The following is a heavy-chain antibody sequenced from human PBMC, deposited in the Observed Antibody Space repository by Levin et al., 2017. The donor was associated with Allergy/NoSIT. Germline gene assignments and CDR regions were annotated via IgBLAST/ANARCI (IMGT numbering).Heavy chain of an antibody. J-gene: IGHJ3*01. CDR2: IKRKIEGEAT. CDR3: TTGDCDGGSFHAFDV. Sequence: GGSLRLSCAASGFTFSNVWMTWVRQAPGKGLEWVGRIKRKIEGEATEYAAPVKGRFSISRDDSENTLYLQMSSLRTEDTAAYFCTTGDCDGGSFHAFDVWDQGTVVTVSS. CDR1: GFTFSNVW. D-gene: IGHD2-15*01. V-gene: IGHV3-15*01.